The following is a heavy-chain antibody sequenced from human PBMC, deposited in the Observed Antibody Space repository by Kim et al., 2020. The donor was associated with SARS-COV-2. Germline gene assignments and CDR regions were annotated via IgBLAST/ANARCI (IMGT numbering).Heavy chain of an antibody. Sequence: GGSLRLSCAASGFTFSSYAMSWVRQAPGKGLEWVSAISGSGGSTYYADSVKGRFTISRDNSKNTLYLQMNSLRAEDTAVYYCANLVVLSSFGVKKKYGMDVWGQGTTVTVSS. CDR2: ISGSGGST. CDR1: GFTFSSYA. J-gene: IGHJ6*02. V-gene: IGHV3-23*01. CDR3: ANLVVLSSFGVKKKYGMDV. D-gene: IGHD2-15*01.